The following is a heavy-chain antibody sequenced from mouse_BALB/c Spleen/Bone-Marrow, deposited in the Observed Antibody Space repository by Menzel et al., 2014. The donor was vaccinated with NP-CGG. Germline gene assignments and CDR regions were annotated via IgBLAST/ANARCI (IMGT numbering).Heavy chain of an antibody. D-gene: IGHD2-10*01. CDR1: GYAFSSYW. Sequence: VQVVESGAELVRPGSSVKISCKASGYAFSSYWMNWVKQRPGQGLEWLGQFWHGDGDTNYNEKFKGKATLTADKSSSTAYMQLSSLTSDDSAVYFCARGDFSYYDYVMDYWGQGTSVTVSS. V-gene: IGHV1-80*01. CDR3: ARGDFSYYDYVMDY. J-gene: IGHJ4*01. CDR2: FWHGDGDT.